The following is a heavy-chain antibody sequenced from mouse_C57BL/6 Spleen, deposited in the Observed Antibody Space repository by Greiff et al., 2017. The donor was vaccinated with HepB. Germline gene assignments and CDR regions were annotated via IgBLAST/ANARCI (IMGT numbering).Heavy chain of an antibody. V-gene: IGHV1-42*01. Sequence: VQLKESGPELVKPGASVKISCKASGYSFTGYYMNWVKQSPEKSLEWIGEINPSTGGTTYNQKFKAKATLTVDKSSSTAYMQLKSLTSEDSAVYYCARLVTTGWYFDVWGTGTTVTVSS. J-gene: IGHJ1*03. CDR2: INPSTGGT. CDR1: GYSFTGYY. CDR3: ARLVTTGWYFDV. D-gene: IGHD2-2*01.